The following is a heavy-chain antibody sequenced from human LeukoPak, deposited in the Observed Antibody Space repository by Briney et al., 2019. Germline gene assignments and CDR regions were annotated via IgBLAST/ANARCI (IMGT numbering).Heavy chain of an antibody. CDR2: ILGDGSST. J-gene: IGHJ4*02. Sequence: PGGSLRLSCAASGFTFDDYATHWVRQVPGKGLEWVSLILGDGSSTNYADSVKGRFTISRDNSKNSLYPHMNSLRVEDTALYFCAKDRYSSSWYTIDYWGQGTLVTVSS. CDR3: AKDRYSSSWYTIDY. V-gene: IGHV3-43*02. D-gene: IGHD6-13*01. CDR1: GFTFDDYA.